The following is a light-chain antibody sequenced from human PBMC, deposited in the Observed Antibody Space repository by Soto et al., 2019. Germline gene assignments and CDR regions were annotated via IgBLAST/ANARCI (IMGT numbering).Light chain of an antibody. CDR2: GAS. CDR1: QSVGTR. V-gene: IGKV3-20*01. Sequence: ILLTQTTRTLAFSPAEKSTPSCRAAQSVGTRLAWYQHKTGQAPRLLISGASSRATGIPDRFTGSGSETSFTLTISRLEPEDFALYYCQHYQSGHPITFGQGTRLEIK. CDR3: QHYQSGHPIT. J-gene: IGKJ5*01.